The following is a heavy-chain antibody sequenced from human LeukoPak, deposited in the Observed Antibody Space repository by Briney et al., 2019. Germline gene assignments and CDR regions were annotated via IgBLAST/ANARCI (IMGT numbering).Heavy chain of an antibody. CDR1: GFTFSTYA. CDR3: AKGRGMFDY. Sequence: GGSLRLSCAASGFTFSTYAMSWVRQAPGKGLEWVSVISGSDGSTYYADSVKGRFTISRDNSKNTLYLQMDSLRAEDTAVYYCAKGRGMFDYWGQGTLVTVSS. V-gene: IGHV3-23*01. D-gene: IGHD3-16*01. CDR2: ISGSDGST. J-gene: IGHJ4*02.